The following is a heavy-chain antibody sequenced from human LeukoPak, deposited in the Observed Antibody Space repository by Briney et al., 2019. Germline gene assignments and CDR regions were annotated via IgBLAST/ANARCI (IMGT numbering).Heavy chain of an antibody. Sequence: PSETLSLTCTVSGGSMSPYHWSWIRQPPGKGLEWTGYIYYSGSTNYNPSLKSRVTISVDTSKNQFSLKLSSVTAADTAVYYCARDGDAFDIWGQGTMVTVSS. CDR1: GGSMSPYH. J-gene: IGHJ3*02. CDR2: IYYSGST. V-gene: IGHV4-59*12. CDR3: ARDGDAFDI.